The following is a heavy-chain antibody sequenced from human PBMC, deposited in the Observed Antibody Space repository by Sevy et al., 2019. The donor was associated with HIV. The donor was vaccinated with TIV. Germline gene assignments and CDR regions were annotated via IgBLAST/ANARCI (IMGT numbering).Heavy chain of an antibody. CDR2: IYHSGST. CDR3: ARADPIVVVPAAKGGWFDP. J-gene: IGHJ5*02. V-gene: IGHV4-38-2*01. D-gene: IGHD2-2*01. Sequence: SETLSLTCAVSGYSISSGYYWGWIRQPPGKGLEWIGSIYHSGSTYYNPSLKSRVTLSVDTSKNQFSLKLGSVTAADTAVYYCARADPIVVVPAAKGGWFDPWGQGTLVTVSS. CDR1: GYSISSGYY.